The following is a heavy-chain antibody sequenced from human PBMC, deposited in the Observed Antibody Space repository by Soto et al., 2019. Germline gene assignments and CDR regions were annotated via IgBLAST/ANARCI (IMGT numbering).Heavy chain of an antibody. V-gene: IGHV1-69*01. J-gene: IGHJ4*02. Sequence: QVQLVQSGAEVKKPGSSVKVSCKASGGTFSSYAISWVRQAPGQGLEWMGGIIPISGTANYAQKFQGRVTITADESTRTAYMELSSLRSEDTAVYYCAREGGSYYYFDYWGQGTLFTVSS. CDR2: IIPISGTA. D-gene: IGHD1-26*01. CDR3: AREGGSYYYFDY. CDR1: GGTFSSYA.